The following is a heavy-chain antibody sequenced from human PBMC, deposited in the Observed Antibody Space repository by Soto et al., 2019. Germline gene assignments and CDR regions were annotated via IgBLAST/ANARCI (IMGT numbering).Heavy chain of an antibody. CDR2: IIPILGIA. V-gene: IGHV1-69*08. Sequence: QVQLVQSGAEVKKPGSSVKVSCKASGGTFSSYTISWVRQAPGQGLEWMGRIIPILGIANYAQKFQGRVTITADKSTSTADMELSSLRSEDTAVYYCARDRDSSTHYYYYYYMDVWGKGTTVTVSS. CDR1: GGTFSSYT. CDR3: ARDRDSSTHYYYYYYMDV. D-gene: IGHD6-13*01. J-gene: IGHJ6*03.